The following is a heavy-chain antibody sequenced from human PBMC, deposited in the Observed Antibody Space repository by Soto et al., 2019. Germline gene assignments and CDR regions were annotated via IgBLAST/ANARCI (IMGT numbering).Heavy chain of an antibody. CDR3: ASPYYDFWTGPPWGTQKYYFDF. V-gene: IGHV4-34*01. D-gene: IGHD3-3*01. J-gene: IGHJ4*02. CDR1: GGSFSGYY. CDR2: INHSGST. Sequence: KSSETLSLTCAVYGGSFSGYYWSWIRQPPGKGLEWIGEINHSGSTNYNPSLESRITISVDTSKNQFSLKLSSVTAADTAVYYCASPYYDFWTGPPWGTQKYYFDFWGQGTLVTVSS.